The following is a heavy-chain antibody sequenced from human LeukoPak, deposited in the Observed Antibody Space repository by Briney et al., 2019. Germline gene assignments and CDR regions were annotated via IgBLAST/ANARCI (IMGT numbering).Heavy chain of an antibody. J-gene: IGHJ4*02. D-gene: IGHD6-13*01. CDR3: ASRAAAGTDY. Sequence: SGRSLRLSCAASGFTFSSYAMHWVRQAPGKGLERVAVISYDGSNKYYADSVRGRFTISRDNSKNTLYLQMNSLRAEDTAVYYCASRAAAGTDYWGQGTLVTASS. CDR1: GFTFSSYA. V-gene: IGHV3-30*04. CDR2: ISYDGSNK.